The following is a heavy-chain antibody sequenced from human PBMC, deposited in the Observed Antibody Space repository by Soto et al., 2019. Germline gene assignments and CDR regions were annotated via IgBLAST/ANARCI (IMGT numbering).Heavy chain of an antibody. J-gene: IGHJ6*02. Sequence: QVQLVESGGGVVQPGRSLRLSCAASGFTFSSYGMHWVRQAPGKGLEWVAVIWYDGSNKYYADSVKRRFTISRDNSKNTLYLQMNSLRAEDTAVYYCARELWFGELFLDYYYYGMDVWDQGTTVTVSS. V-gene: IGHV3-33*01. CDR1: GFTFSSYG. D-gene: IGHD3-10*01. CDR3: ARELWFGELFLDYYYYGMDV. CDR2: IWYDGSNK.